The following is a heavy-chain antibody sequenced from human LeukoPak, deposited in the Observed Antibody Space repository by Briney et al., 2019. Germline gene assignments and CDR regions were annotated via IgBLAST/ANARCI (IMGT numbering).Heavy chain of an antibody. CDR1: GYTFTGYY. J-gene: IGHJ6*03. Sequence: ASVKVSCKASGYTFTGYYMHWVRQATGQGLEWMGWMNPNSGNTGYAQKFQGRVTITRNTSISTAYMELSSLRSEDTAVYYCARGDFWGGYSPGGHYYYYYYMDVWGKGTTVTVSS. V-gene: IGHV1-8*03. CDR2: MNPNSGNT. CDR3: ARGDFWGGYSPGGHYYYYYYMDV. D-gene: IGHD3-3*01.